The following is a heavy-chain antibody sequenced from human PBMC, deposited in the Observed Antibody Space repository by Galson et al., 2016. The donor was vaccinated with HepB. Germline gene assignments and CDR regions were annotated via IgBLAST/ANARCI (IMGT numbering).Heavy chain of an antibody. CDR2: IRSSSNYI. CDR3: ARDPRGPQVWATYFDY. Sequence: SLRLSCAASGLNFSSYSMNWVRQAPGKGLEWVSSIRSSSNYIYYAESVKGRFTISRDNAKNSLYLQMNSLRAEDTAVYYCARDPRGPQVWATYFDYWGQGTLVTVSS. CDR1: GLNFSSYS. D-gene: IGHD5-18*01. J-gene: IGHJ4*02. V-gene: IGHV3-21*01.